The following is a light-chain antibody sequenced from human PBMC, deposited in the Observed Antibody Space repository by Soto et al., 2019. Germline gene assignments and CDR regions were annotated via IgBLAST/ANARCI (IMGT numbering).Light chain of an antibody. CDR3: QQYGTSLYT. Sequence: EIVLTQSPGTLSLSPGERATLSCRASQSVSSSYLAWYQQKPGQAPRLLIYGASSRATGIPARFSGSGSGTDFTLTISRLEREDFAVYYCQQYGTSLYTFGQGTKLEIK. CDR2: GAS. J-gene: IGKJ2*01. V-gene: IGKV3-20*01. CDR1: QSVSSSY.